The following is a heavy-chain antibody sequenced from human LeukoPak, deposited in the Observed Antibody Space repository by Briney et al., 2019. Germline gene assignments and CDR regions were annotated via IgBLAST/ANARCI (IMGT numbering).Heavy chain of an antibody. D-gene: IGHD3-22*01. CDR2: ISGSGGST. J-gene: IGHJ4*02. CDR3: AKGRYYDSSDGIYFDY. V-gene: IGHV3-23*01. CDR1: GFTFSSYA. Sequence: PGGSLRLSCAASGFTFSSYAMSWVRQAPGKGLEWVSAISGSGGSTYYADSVKGRFTISRDNSKNTLYLQMNSLRAEDTAVYYCAKGRYYDSSDGIYFDYWGQGTLVTVSS.